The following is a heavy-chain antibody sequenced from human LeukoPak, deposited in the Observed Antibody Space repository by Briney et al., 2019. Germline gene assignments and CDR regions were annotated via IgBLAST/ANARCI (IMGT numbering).Heavy chain of an antibody. CDR1: GFTFSTDT. D-gene: IGHD3-10*01. Sequence: PGGSLRLSCAASGFTFSTDTMAWVRQAPGGGPEWVSGIGGDGGGGTYYADSVRGRFAISRDNSKSTLYLQMNSLRVEDTAVYYCLKDFGRNLGGPGYWGRGTLVTVSP. CDR3: LKDFGRNLGGPGY. J-gene: IGHJ4*02. V-gene: IGHV3-23*01. CDR2: IGGDGGGGT.